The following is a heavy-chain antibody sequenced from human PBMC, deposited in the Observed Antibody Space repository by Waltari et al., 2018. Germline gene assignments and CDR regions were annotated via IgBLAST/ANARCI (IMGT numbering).Heavy chain of an antibody. CDR2: ITGRVSVK. CDR3: ARKYGGTTYFDF. J-gene: IGHJ4*02. Sequence: EVQLVESGGGLVQPGGSLRLSCAASGFTVNSYEMNWVRQAPGKGLEWISYITGRVSVKYNADSVKGRFTISRDNAKSSLYLQMNSLRAEDTAVYYCARKYGGTTYFDFWGQGTLVTVSS. D-gene: IGHD2-15*01. CDR1: GFTVNSYE. V-gene: IGHV3-48*03.